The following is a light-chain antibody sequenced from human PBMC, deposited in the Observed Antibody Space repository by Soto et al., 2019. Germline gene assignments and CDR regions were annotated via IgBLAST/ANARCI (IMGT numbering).Light chain of an antibody. V-gene: IGLV2-11*01. CDR1: SSDVGGYNY. J-gene: IGLJ1*01. Sequence: QSALTQPRSVSGSPGQSVTISCTGTSSDVGGYNYVSWYQQHPGKAPKLMIYDVSKRPSGVPDRFSGSKSGNTASLTISGLQDEDEADYYCCSYAGSSTFSIYVFGTGTKVTVL. CDR3: CSYAGSSTFSIYV. CDR2: DVS.